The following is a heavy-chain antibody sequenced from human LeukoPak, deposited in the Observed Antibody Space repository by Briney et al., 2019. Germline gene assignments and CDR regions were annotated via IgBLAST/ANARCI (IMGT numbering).Heavy chain of an antibody. Sequence: GGSLRLSCAASGFNFRNYAMSGVGQAPGKGLDWVSSISLSGGSTYYADSVKGRFTISRDNSKKTLYLQLNSLRAEDTAVYYCAKSMWGAFDIWGQGTMVTVSS. CDR2: ISLSGGST. J-gene: IGHJ3*02. D-gene: IGHD2/OR15-2a*01. V-gene: IGHV3-23*01. CDR1: GFNFRNYA. CDR3: AKSMWGAFDI.